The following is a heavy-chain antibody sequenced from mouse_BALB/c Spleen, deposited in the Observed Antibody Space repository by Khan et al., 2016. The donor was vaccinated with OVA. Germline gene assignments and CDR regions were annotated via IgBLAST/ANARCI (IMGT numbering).Heavy chain of an antibody. D-gene: IGHD1-1*01. Sequence: EVQLQESGPGLVKPSQSLSLTCTVTGYSITSDYAWNWIRQFPGNKLEWMGFISYSGNTNYNPSIKSRISITRDTTKNQFFLQLNSVTIEDTATYYCARVYGGDFDYWGQGTTLTVSS. J-gene: IGHJ2*01. CDR1: GYSITSDYA. V-gene: IGHV3-2*02. CDR3: ARVYGGDFDY. CDR2: ISYSGNT.